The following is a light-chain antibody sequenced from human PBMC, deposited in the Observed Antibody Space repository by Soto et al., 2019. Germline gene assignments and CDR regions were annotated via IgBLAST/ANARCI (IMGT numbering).Light chain of an antibody. J-gene: IGKJ5*01. CDR3: QQIKSYPIT. Sequence: DLQLTQSPSFLSASVGDRVTITCRASQATRSYLAWYQQKPGKAPKLLIYAASTLQSGVPSRFSGSGSGTEFTLTISSLQPEDFAIYYCQQIKSYPITFGQGTRLEIK. CDR1: QATRSY. CDR2: AAS. V-gene: IGKV1-9*01.